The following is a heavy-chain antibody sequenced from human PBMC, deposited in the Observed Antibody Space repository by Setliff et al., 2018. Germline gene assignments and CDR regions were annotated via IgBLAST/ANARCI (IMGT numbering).Heavy chain of an antibody. J-gene: IGHJ4*02. D-gene: IGHD6-13*01. CDR3: ARALASAGTVYFDY. CDR2: IYSSDSHT. CDR1: GYTFTSYW. Sequence: GESLKISCKGSGYTFTSYWIGWVRQMPGKGLEWLGIIYSSDSHTRYGPSFQGQVTISADKSISTAYLQWSSLKASDTAMYYCARALASAGTVYFDYWGQGTLVTVSS. V-gene: IGHV5-51*01.